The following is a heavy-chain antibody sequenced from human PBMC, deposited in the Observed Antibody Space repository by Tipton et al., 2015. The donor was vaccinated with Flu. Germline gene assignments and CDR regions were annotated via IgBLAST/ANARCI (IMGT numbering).Heavy chain of an antibody. CDR1: GFTFSSYS. D-gene: IGHD2-2*01. CDR3: AASFGGCSSTSCYSS. Sequence: SLRLSCAASGFTFSSYSMNWVRQAPGKGLEWVSSISSSSSYIYYADSVKGRFTISRDNAKNSLYLQMNSLRAEDTAVYYCAASFGGCSSTSCYSSWGQGTLVTVSS. V-gene: IGHV3-21*01. CDR2: ISSSSSYI. J-gene: IGHJ4*02.